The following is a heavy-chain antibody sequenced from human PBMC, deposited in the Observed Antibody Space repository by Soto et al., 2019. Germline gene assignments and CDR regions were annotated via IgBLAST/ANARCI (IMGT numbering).Heavy chain of an antibody. CDR1: GYTLTELS. CDR3: ARGIAAAAARGMDV. CDR2: INPNSGGT. D-gene: IGHD6-13*01. J-gene: IGHJ6*02. V-gene: IGHV1-2*04. Sequence: ASVKVSCKVSGYTLTELSIHWVRQAPGQGLEWMGWINPNSGGTNYAQKFQGWVTMTRDTSISTAYMELSRLRSDDTAVYYCARGIAAAAARGMDVWGQGTTVTVSS.